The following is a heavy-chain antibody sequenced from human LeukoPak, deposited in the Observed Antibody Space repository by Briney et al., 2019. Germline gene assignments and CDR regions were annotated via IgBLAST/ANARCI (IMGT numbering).Heavy chain of an antibody. V-gene: IGHV3-23*01. Sequence: PGGSLRLSCAASGFTFSSYAMSWVRQAPGKGLEWVSNISGSGRGGSTYYADSVKGRFTISRDNSKNTLYLQMNSLRAEDTAVYYCAKDLISGVRYIYNSWGQGTLVTVSS. CDR3: AKDLISGVRYIYNS. CDR2: ISGSGRGGST. J-gene: IGHJ4*02. CDR1: GFTFSSYA. D-gene: IGHD2-15*01.